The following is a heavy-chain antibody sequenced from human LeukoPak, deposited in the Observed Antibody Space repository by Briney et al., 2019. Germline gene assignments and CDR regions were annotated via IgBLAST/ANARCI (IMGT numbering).Heavy chain of an antibody. CDR1: GGSISSSSYY. D-gene: IGHD3-10*01. V-gene: IGHV4-39*07. CDR3: AGFGDWFDP. CDR2: IYYSGST. Sequence: SETLSLTCTVSGGSISSSSYYWGWIRQPPGKGLEWIGSIYYSGSTYYNPSLKSRVTISVDTSKNQFSLKLSSVTAADTAVYYCAGFGDWFDPWGQGTLVTVSS. J-gene: IGHJ5*02.